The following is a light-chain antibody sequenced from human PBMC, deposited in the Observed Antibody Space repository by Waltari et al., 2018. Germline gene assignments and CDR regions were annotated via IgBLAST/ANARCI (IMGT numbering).Light chain of an antibody. CDR3: QQSFTTPFT. J-gene: IGKJ3*01. V-gene: IGKV1-39*01. CDR2: SGS. Sequence: DIQMTQSPASLSVSEGDRVTITCRASQIIRNYLNWYQQKPREAPKLLIYSGSSLESGGPSRFSGSGSGTDFTLTINGLQPEDVATYYCQQSFTTPFTFGPGT. CDR1: QIIRNY.